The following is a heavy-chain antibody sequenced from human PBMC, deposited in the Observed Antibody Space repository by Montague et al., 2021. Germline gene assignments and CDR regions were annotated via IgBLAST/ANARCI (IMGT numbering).Heavy chain of an antibody. Sequence: SLRLSCAASGFSFSSLWMHWVRQAPGKGLVWVCQITSDGSDTNYADSVKGRFTISRDNAKSTLYLQMNSLRDEDTAVYYCVRDRPTAWFDSWGQGTLVTVSS. V-gene: IGHV3-74*01. J-gene: IGHJ5*01. CDR1: GFSFSSLW. CDR3: VRDRPTAWFDS. CDR2: ITSDGSDT. D-gene: IGHD5-18*01.